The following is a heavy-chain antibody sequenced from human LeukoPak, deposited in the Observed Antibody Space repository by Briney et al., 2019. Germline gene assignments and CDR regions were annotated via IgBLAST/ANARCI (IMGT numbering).Heavy chain of an antibody. CDR3: ARWGAPSKFYYFDS. CDR2: VSKTGNT. Sequence: SETLSLTCTVSGGSLTTHYWAWIRQPPGKGLGWIGFVSKTGNTNYNPSLKSRVTISVDTSKSTFSLRLSSLTAADAAVYFCARWGAPSKFYYFDSWGQGTLVTVSS. CDR1: GGSLTTHY. D-gene: IGHD1-26*01. V-gene: IGHV4-59*08. J-gene: IGHJ4*02.